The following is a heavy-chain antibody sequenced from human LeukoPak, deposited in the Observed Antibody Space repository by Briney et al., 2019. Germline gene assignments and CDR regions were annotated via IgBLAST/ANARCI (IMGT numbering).Heavy chain of an antibody. CDR2: ISSSNDYI. J-gene: IGHJ6*02. D-gene: IGHD3-16*01. CDR1: GFTFSSYS. V-gene: IGHV3-21*01. CDR3: ARIPGGYYYAMDV. Sequence: GGSLRLSCAASGFTFSSYSMNWVRQAPGKGLEWVSSISSSNDYIYYADSMKGRFTISRDNAKNSLYLQMNSLRDEDTAVYYCARIPGGYYYAMDVWGQGTTVTVSS.